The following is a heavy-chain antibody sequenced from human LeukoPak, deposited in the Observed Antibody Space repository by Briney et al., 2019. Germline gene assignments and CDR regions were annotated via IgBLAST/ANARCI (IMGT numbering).Heavy chain of an antibody. CDR2: IVVGSGNT. J-gene: IGHJ6*02. D-gene: IGHD6-19*01. V-gene: IGHV1-58*02. CDR3: AAAAGPYYYGMDV. CDR1: GFTFTSSA. Sequence: ASVKVSCKASGFTFTSSAMQWVRQARGQRLEWIGWIVVGSGNTNYAQKFQERVTITRDMSTSTAYMELSSLRSEDTAVYYCAAAAGPYYYGMDVWGQGTTVTVSS.